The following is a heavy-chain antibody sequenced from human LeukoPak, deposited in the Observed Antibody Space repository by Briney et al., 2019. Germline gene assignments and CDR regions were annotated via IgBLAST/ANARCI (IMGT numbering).Heavy chain of an antibody. Sequence: GGSLRLSCAASGFTFNSYGMHWVRQAPGKGLEWVAFIRYDGSDKYYADSVKGRFTISRDNSKNTLDLQMNSLRPQDTAVYYCTKESLPYCSTSSCPIDSWGQGTLVTVSS. D-gene: IGHD2-2*01. CDR2: IRYDGSDK. CDR1: GFTFNSYG. J-gene: IGHJ4*02. CDR3: TKESLPYCSTSSCPIDS. V-gene: IGHV3-30*02.